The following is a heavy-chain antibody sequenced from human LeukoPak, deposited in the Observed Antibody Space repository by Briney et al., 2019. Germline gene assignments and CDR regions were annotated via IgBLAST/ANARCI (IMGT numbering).Heavy chain of an antibody. J-gene: IGHJ6*03. CDR3: ARLAVYYYMDV. CDR2: IYPGDSDT. V-gene: IGHV5-51*01. Sequence: GGSLKISCKGSGSIFTSNWIGWVRQLPGKGLEWMGIIYPGDSDTRYSPSFEGQVTISADKSISTAYLQWNSLKASDTAMYYCARLAVYYYMDVWGKGTTVTVSS. CDR1: GSIFTSNW.